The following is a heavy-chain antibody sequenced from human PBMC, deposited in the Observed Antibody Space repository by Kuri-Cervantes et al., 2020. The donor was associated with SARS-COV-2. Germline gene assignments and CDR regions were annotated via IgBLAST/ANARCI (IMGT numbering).Heavy chain of an antibody. CDR2: FDPEDGET. D-gene: IGHD6-6*01. V-gene: IGHV1-24*01. CDR3: ARHKQLVQLSYQYYYYGMDV. J-gene: IGHJ6*02. Sequence: ASVKVSCKVSGYTLTELSMHWVRQAPGKGLEWMGGFDPEDGETIYAQKFQGRVTITADESTSTAYMELSSLRSEDTAVYYCARHKQLVQLSYQYYYYGMDVWGQGTTVTVSS. CDR1: GYTLTELS.